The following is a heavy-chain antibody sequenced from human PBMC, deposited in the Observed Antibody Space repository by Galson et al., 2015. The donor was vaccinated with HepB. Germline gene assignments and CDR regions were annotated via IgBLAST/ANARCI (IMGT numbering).Heavy chain of an antibody. D-gene: IGHD3-10*01. CDR3: ARDDKGHITLVLGNDAFDV. J-gene: IGHJ3*01. V-gene: IGHV3-30*03. CDR2: MSFDGGYK. CDR1: GFTFSGYG. Sequence: SLRLSCAASGFTFSGYGMHWVRQAPGKGLEWLAVMSFDGGYKYYAHSVKGRFTISRDNSKNTLYLQINSLRVEDTAVYYCARDDKGHITLVLGNDAFDVWGQGTMVTVSS.